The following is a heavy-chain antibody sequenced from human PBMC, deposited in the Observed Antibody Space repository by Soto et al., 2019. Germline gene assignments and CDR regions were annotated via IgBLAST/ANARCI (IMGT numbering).Heavy chain of an antibody. V-gene: IGHV1-18*04. D-gene: IGHD6-19*01. CDR3: ARDTLYSSGWGGGNWFDP. J-gene: IGHJ5*02. CDR2: ISAYNGNT. CDR1: GYTFTSYG. Sequence: QVQLVQSGAEVKKPGASVKVSCKASGYTFTSYGISWVRQAPGQGLEWMGWISAYNGNTNYAQKLQGRVTMTTDTPTSKAYIELRGLRSDGTAVYYCARDTLYSSGWGGGNWFDPWGQGTLVTVSS.